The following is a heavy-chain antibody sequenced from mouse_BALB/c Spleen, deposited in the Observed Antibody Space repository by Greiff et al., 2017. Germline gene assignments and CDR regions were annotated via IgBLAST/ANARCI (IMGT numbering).Heavy chain of an antibody. J-gene: IGHJ3*01. Sequence: VQLMESGPELVKPGASVKMSCKASGYTFTSYVMHWVKQKPGQGLEWIGYINPYNDGTKYNEKFKGKATLTSDKSSSTAYMELSSLTSEDSAVYDCARKEYDGYYSFAYWGQGTLVTVSA. CDR1: GYTFTSYV. CDR2: INPYNDGT. V-gene: IGHV1-14*01. D-gene: IGHD2-3*01. CDR3: ARKEYDGYYSFAY.